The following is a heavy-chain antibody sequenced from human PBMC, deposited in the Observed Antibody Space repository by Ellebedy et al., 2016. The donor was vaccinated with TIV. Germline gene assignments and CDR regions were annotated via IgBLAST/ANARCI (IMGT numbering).Heavy chain of an antibody. V-gene: IGHV1-2*02. CDR3: ARKWLQCDY. CDR2: INPNSGGT. D-gene: IGHD2-8*01. Sequence: ASVKVSXXASGYTFTGYYMHWVRQAPGQGLEWMGWINPNSGGTNYAQKFQGRVTMTRDTSISTAYMELRSLRSDDTAVYYCARKWLQCDYWGQGTLVTVSS. J-gene: IGHJ4*02. CDR1: GYTFTGYY.